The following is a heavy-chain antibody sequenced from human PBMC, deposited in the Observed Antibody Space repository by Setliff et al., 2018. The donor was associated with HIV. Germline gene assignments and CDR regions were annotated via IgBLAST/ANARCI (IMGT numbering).Heavy chain of an antibody. D-gene: IGHD6-19*01. CDR1: GYTFSSYG. J-gene: IGHJ3*01. CDR3: ARVPYRSAWFSGGHDAFDV. CDR2: ISGYNGNT. V-gene: IGHV1-18*01. Sequence: GASVKVSCKASGYTFSSYGISWVRQAPGQGLEWMGWISGYNGNTKYVQKLQGRVTMTTDISTRTVYMELRSLRHDDTAEHFCARVPYRSAWFSGGHDAFDVWGQGTMVTVS.